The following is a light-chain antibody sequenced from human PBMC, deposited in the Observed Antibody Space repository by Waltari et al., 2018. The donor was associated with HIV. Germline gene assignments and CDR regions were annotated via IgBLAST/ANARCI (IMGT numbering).Light chain of an antibody. J-gene: IGLJ2*01. V-gene: IGLV1-40*01. CDR1: SSTIGTGYD. CDR3: QSYDISLSASVV. CDR2: GNN. Sequence: QSMLTQPPSVSGAPGQRVPISCTGSSSTIGTGYDVPWYQQLPGTAPKLLISGNNNRPSGVPDRFSASKSGTSASLTISGLQAEDEAVYFCQSYDISLSASVVFGGGTKLTVL.